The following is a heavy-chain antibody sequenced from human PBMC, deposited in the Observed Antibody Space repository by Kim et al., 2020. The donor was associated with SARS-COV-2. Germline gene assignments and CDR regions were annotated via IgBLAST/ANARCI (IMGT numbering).Heavy chain of an antibody. Sequence: GGSLRLSCAASGFTFSSYGMHWVRQAPGKGLEWVAVIWYDGSNKYYADSVKGRFTISRDNSKNTLYLQMNSLRAEDTAVYYCARRGDAAGMDVWGQGTTVTVSS. V-gene: IGHV3-33*01. J-gene: IGHJ6*02. CDR1: GFTFSSYG. CDR2: IWYDGSNK. CDR3: ARRGDAAGMDV. D-gene: IGHD2-2*01.